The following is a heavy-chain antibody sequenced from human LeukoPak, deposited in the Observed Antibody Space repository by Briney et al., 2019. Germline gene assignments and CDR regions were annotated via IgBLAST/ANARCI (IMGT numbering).Heavy chain of an antibody. D-gene: IGHD5-18*01. J-gene: IGHJ4*02. V-gene: IGHV3-30*02. Sequence: GGSLRLSCAASGFTSSSYGMHWVRQAPGKGLEWVAFIRYDGSNKYYADSVKGRFTISRDNSKNTLYLQMNSLRAEDTAVYYCAKEGYSYGSHFDYWGQGTLVTVSS. CDR1: GFTSSSYG. CDR3: AKEGYSYGSHFDY. CDR2: IRYDGSNK.